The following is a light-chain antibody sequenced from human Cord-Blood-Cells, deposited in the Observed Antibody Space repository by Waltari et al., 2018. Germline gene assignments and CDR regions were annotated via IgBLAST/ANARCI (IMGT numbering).Light chain of an antibody. J-gene: IGLJ1*01. Sequence: QSALTQPASVSGSPGQSLTISCPGTSSDVGGYNYVSWYQQHPGKAPKRMIYDVSKRPSGVSNRFSGSKSGNTASLTISGLQAEDEADYYCSSYTSSSTLRVFGTGTKVTVL. V-gene: IGLV2-14*01. CDR2: DVS. CDR3: SSYTSSSTLRV. CDR1: SSDVGGYNY.